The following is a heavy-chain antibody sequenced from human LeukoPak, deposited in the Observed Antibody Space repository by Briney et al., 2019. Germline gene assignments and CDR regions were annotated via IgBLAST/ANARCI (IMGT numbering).Heavy chain of an antibody. J-gene: IGHJ4*02. CDR2: IAADGAS. CDR1: ASSFRNHD. CDR3: AKGPNFGSWRAVDY. V-gene: IGHV3-23*01. D-gene: IGHD3-10*01. Sequence: PGGSLRLSCAASASSFRNHDMSWVRQTSETGLEWVSSIAADGASWYADSVRGRFTISRDKSQNILYLQMNSLRADDTAIYYCAKGPNFGSWRAVDYWGQGSLVTVSS.